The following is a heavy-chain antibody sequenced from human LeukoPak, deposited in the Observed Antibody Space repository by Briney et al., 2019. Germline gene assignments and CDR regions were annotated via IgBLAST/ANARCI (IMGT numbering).Heavy chain of an antibody. CDR3: AKGPYYDSSGYSLRYYYMDV. V-gene: IGHV3-23*01. CDR2: ISGSGGST. J-gene: IGHJ6*03. Sequence: GGSLRLSCAASGFTFSSYAMSWVRQAPGKGLEWVSAISGSGGSTYYADSVKGRFTISRDNSKNTLYLQMNSLRAEDTAVYYCAKGPYYDSSGYSLRYYYMDVWGKGTTVTVSS. CDR1: GFTFSSYA. D-gene: IGHD3-22*01.